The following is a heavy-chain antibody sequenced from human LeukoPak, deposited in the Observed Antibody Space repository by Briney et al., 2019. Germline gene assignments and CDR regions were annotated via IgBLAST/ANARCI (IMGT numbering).Heavy chain of an antibody. V-gene: IGHV4-39*07. Sequence: SETLSLTCTVSGGSISSSSYYWGWIRQPPGKGLGWIGSIYYSGSTYYNPSLKSRVTISVDTSKNQFSLKLSSVTAADTAVYYCARNRDGYNSFDYWGQGTLVTVSS. J-gene: IGHJ4*02. D-gene: IGHD5-24*01. CDR1: GGSISSSSYY. CDR2: IYYSGST. CDR3: ARNRDGYNSFDY.